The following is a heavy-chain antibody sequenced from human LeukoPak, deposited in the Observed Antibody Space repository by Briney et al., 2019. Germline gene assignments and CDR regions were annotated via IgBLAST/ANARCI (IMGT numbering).Heavy chain of an antibody. D-gene: IGHD2-8*01. V-gene: IGHV3-23*01. CDR3: ARGLTNGDPFDY. CDR1: GFSFRDYY. J-gene: IGHJ4*02. Sequence: GALRLSCAASGFSFRDYYMSWSRQAPGKGLEWVSAISGSGGSTYYADSVKGRFTISRDNSKNTLYLQMNSLRAEDTAVYYCARGLTNGDPFDYWGQGTLVTVSS. CDR2: ISGSGGST.